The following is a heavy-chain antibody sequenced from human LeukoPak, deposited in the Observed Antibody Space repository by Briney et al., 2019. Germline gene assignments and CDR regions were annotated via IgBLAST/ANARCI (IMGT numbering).Heavy chain of an antibody. Sequence: ASVKVSCKVSGYTLTGLSMHWVRQAPGKGLEWMGGFDPEDGETIYAQKFQGRVTMTEDTSTDTAYMELSSLRSEDTAVYYCATWYSSSWSPFDYWGQGTLVTVSS. CDR2: FDPEDGET. CDR3: ATWYSSSWSPFDY. D-gene: IGHD6-13*01. J-gene: IGHJ4*02. V-gene: IGHV1-24*01. CDR1: GYTLTGLS.